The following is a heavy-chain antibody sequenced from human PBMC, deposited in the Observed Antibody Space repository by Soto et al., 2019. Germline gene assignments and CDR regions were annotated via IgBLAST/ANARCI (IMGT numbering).Heavy chain of an antibody. V-gene: IGHV3-23*01. CDR2: ISGRGGRA. CDR3: AKDRSQGAVAGTSDFDY. CDR1: GFSFSSYA. Sequence: GGSLRLSCAASGFSFSSYALNWVRQAPGKGLEWVSTISGRGGRAYYADSVKGRFTISRDNSKNALYLQLDSLRAEDTAVYYCAKDRSQGAVAGTSDFDYWGQGTLVTVSS. D-gene: IGHD6-19*01. J-gene: IGHJ4*02.